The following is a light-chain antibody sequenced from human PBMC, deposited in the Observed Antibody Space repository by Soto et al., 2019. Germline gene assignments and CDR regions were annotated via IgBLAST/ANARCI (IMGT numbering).Light chain of an antibody. J-gene: IGLJ1*01. CDR3: SSYTSSSTLV. CDR1: SSDVGGYNY. Sequence: QSALTQPASVSGSPGQSITISCTGTSSDVGGYNYVSWYHQHPGKAPKLLIYEVTNRPSGVSNRFSASKSGNTASLTISGLQAEDEDDYYCSSYTSSSTLVFGTGTKVTVL. CDR2: EVT. V-gene: IGLV2-14*01.